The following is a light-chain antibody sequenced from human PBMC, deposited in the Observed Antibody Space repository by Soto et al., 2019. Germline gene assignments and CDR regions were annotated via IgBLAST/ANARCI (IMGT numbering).Light chain of an antibody. CDR3: QQYNNWAPQYT. J-gene: IGKJ2*01. CDR2: GAS. V-gene: IGKV3-15*01. Sequence: EIGMTQSPATLSVSPGERATLSCRASQTISSNLSWYQQKPGQSPRLLIHGASTRTPGVPARFSGSGYGTDFTVTISSLQSEDFAVYYCQQYNNWAPQYTFGQGTKLQIK. CDR1: QTISSN.